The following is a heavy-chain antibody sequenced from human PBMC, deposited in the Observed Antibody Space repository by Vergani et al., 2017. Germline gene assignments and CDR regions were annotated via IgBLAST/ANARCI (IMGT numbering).Heavy chain of an antibody. V-gene: IGHV3-21*01. CDR3: AREDGCSSTSCSDLAFDI. CDR2: ISSSSSYI. D-gene: IGHD2-2*01. J-gene: IGHJ3*02. Sequence: EVQLVESGGGLVKPGGSLRLSCAASGFTFSSYSMNWVRQAPGKGLEWVSSISSSSSYIYYADSVKGRFTSSRDNAKNSLYLQMNSLRAEDTAVYYCAREDGCSSTSCSDLAFDIWGQGTMVTVSS. CDR1: GFTFSSYS.